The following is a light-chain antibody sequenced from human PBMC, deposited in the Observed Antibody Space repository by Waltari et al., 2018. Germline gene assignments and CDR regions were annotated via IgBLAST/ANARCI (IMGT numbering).Light chain of an antibody. Sequence: DIQMTQSPSSLSASVGDRVTITCRASQGISNSLAWYQQKAGKAPKLLLSGVARLESGVPSRFSGSGSGTHYTLTISSLQPEDFATYYCQQYYTMWTFGQGTKVEVK. CDR2: GVA. CDR1: QGISNS. CDR3: QQYYTMWT. V-gene: IGKV1-NL1*01. J-gene: IGKJ1*01.